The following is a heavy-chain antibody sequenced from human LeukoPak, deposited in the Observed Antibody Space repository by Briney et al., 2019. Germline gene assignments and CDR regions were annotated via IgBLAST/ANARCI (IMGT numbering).Heavy chain of an antibody. D-gene: IGHD5-24*01. Sequence: GGSLRLSCAGSGFTFRSYAMSWVRQAPGKGLEWVSAIANSGGSTYYADSVKGRFTISRDNSKNTLYLQMNSLRADDTAVYYCAKGAYGYNFDAFNIWGQGTMVTVSS. CDR1: GFTFRSYA. V-gene: IGHV3-23*01. CDR2: IANSGGST. CDR3: AKGAYGYNFDAFNI. J-gene: IGHJ3*02.